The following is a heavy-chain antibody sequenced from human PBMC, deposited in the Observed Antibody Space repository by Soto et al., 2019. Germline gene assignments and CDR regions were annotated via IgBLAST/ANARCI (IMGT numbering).Heavy chain of an antibody. D-gene: IGHD1-26*01. CDR2: IYSSGSR. CDR3: ARAKGGSSLAFDI. J-gene: IGHJ3*02. V-gene: IGHV4-4*07. Sequence: QVQLQESGPGLVKPSETLSLTCIVSGGSVSGYYWNWIRQPAGKGLEWIGRIYSSGSRNHNPSLKSRLTMSVDTSKNQFSLKLRSLTAADTAVYYCARAKGGSSLAFDIWGQGTMVIVSS. CDR1: GGSVSGYY.